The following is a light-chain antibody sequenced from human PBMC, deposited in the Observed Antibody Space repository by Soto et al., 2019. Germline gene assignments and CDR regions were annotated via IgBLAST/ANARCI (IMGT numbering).Light chain of an antibody. CDR2: GYI. V-gene: IGLV1-40*01. Sequence: QSVLTQPPSVSGAPGQRVTISCAGSNTNIGAGYDVHWYQRLPGTAPIFLIYGYINQPSGVPDRFSGSKSGTSASLAITGLQAEDEADYYCQSYDNSLSGWVFGGGTKLTVL. CDR3: QSYDNSLSGWV. J-gene: IGLJ3*02. CDR1: NTNIGAGYD.